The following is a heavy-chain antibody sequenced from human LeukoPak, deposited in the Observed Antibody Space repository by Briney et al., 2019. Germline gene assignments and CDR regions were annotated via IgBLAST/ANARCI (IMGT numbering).Heavy chain of an antibody. Sequence: ASVKVSCKASGYTFTSYYMHWVRQAPGQGLEWMGIINPSGGSTSYAQKFQGRVTMTRDTSTSTVYMELSSLRSEDTAVYYCARDQGPNDFWSGYYYYYYGMDVWGQGTTVTVPS. V-gene: IGHV1-46*01. J-gene: IGHJ6*02. CDR1: GYTFTSYY. CDR2: INPSGGST. D-gene: IGHD3-3*01. CDR3: ARDQGPNDFWSGYYYYYYGMDV.